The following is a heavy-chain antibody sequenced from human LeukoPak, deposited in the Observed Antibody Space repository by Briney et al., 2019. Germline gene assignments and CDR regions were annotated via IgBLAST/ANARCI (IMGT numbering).Heavy chain of an antibody. Sequence: SETLSLTCGVSGGSIDMTNYWSWVRQAPGKGLEWIGEIAHDGTRNYNASLRSRVAMSLDRANNQFSLSLTSVTAADTAVYYCARHLNNCGDDCYIFDYWGQGTLVTVSS. V-gene: IGHV4-4*02. CDR2: IAHDGTR. CDR1: GGSIDMTNY. D-gene: IGHD2-21*01. J-gene: IGHJ4*02. CDR3: ARHLNNCGDDCYIFDY.